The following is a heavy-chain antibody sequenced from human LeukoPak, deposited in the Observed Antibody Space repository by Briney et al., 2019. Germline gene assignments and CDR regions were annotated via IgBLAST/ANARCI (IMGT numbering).Heavy chain of an antibody. D-gene: IGHD3-22*01. V-gene: IGHV4-34*01. Sequence: SETLSLTCAVYGGSFSGYYWSWIRQPPGKGLEWIGEINHSGSTNYNPSLKSRVTMSVDTSKNQFSLKLSSVTAADTAVYYCARDRYYYDSSDYYQLDYWGQGTLVTVSS. CDR1: GGSFSGYY. J-gene: IGHJ4*02. CDR3: ARDRYYYDSSDYYQLDY. CDR2: INHSGST.